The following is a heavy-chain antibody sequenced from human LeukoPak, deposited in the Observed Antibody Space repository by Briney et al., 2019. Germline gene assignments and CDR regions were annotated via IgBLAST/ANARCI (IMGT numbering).Heavy chain of an antibody. CDR3: AKILTPVTAFYFGMDV. Sequence: GGSLRLSCAASGFTFSSYPMSCVRQAPGKGLEWVAAISAGGDKTYYRDSVNGRFTISRDNSMYTLYLQMNGLRAEDTAVYYCAKILTPVTAFYFGMDVWGQGTTVTVSS. CDR1: GFTFSSYP. V-gene: IGHV3-23*02. D-gene: IGHD4-17*01. J-gene: IGHJ6*02. CDR2: ISAGGDKT.